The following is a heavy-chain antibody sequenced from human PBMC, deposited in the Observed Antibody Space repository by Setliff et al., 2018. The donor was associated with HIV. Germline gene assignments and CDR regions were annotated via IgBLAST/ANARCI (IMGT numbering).Heavy chain of an antibody. CDR3: VRSVGYGDYTDPHRFDP. J-gene: IGHJ5*02. CDR2: IYWDGDK. Sequence: SGPTLVNPPQTLTLTCDFSGFSLATDGVAVGWIRQPPGKGPEWLALIYWDGDKRYNPSLKDRLTITKATSNNHVVLMMSNMDPADTATYYCVRSVGYGDYTDPHRFDPWGQGILVTVSS. V-gene: IGHV2-5*02. CDR1: GFSLATDGVA. D-gene: IGHD4-17*01.